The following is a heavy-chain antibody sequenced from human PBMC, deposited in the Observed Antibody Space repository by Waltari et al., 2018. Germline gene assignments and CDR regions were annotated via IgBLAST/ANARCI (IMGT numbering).Heavy chain of an antibody. V-gene: IGHV1-69*01. Sequence: QVQLVQSGAEVKKPGSSVKVSCKAVGDTFRRTTITWVRQAPGEGLEWVGGLYLIFGTPHLGMKFQGRLTMTADESSTTAFMELSSLTSNDTAVYFCARFQRGIVGRATHDAIDMWGQGTTVTVSS. CDR1: GDTFRRTT. D-gene: IGHD3-16*02. J-gene: IGHJ3*02. CDR2: LYLIFGTP. CDR3: ARFQRGIVGRATHDAIDM.